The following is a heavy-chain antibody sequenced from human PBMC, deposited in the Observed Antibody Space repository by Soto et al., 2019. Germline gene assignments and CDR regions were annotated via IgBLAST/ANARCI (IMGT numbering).Heavy chain of an antibody. CDR3: ASEKVLRRDF. V-gene: IGHV3-30-3*01. Sequence: QVHLVESGGGVVQPGKSLRLSCAASGFTFGRIAMHWVRQAPGKGLQYMAMISYDGSNEIYADSVKGRFTISRDNSKNMLFLQMKSLSLDDTAVSSFASEKVLRRDFWGQGTLVTVSS. CDR2: ISYDGSNE. D-gene: IGHD3-3*01. CDR1: GFTFGRIA. J-gene: IGHJ4*02.